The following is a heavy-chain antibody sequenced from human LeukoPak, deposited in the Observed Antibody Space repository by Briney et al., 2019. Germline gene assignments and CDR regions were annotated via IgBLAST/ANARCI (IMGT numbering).Heavy chain of an antibody. D-gene: IGHD5-18*01. CDR3: ARVAGNSYGYEGAFDY. J-gene: IGHJ4*02. Sequence: SVKVSCETSGYTFTDHYMHWVRQAPGQGLEWMGGIIPIFGTANYTQKFQGRVTITADESTSTAYMELSSLRSEDTAVYYCARVAGNSYGYEGAFDYWGQGTLVTVSS. V-gene: IGHV1-69*13. CDR2: IIPIFGTA. CDR1: GYTFTDHY.